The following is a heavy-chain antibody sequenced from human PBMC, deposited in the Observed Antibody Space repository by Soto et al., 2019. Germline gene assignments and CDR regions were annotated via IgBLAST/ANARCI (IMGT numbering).Heavy chain of an antibody. J-gene: IGHJ3*02. CDR3: ASDYDSSAFYAFDI. D-gene: IGHD3-22*01. V-gene: IGHV4-31*03. CDR2: IYYSGST. Sequence: QVQLQESGPGLVKPSQTLSLTCTVSGGSISSGGYYWSWIRQPPGTGLEWIGYIYYSGSTYSNPSLKSRFTISVDTSKNQFSLKLSSVTAADTAVYYCASDYDSSAFYAFDIWGQGTMVTVSS. CDR1: GGSISSGGYY.